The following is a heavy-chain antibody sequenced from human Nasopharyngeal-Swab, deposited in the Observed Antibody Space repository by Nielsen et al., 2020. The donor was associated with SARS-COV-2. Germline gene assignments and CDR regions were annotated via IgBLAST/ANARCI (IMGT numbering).Heavy chain of an antibody. D-gene: IGHD2-15*01. V-gene: IGHV4-59*01. CDR1: GGSISSYY. Sequence: SETLSLTCTVSGGSISSYYWSWIRQPPGKGLEWIGYIYYGGSTNYNPSLKSRVTISVDTSKNQFSLKLSSVTAADTAVYYCARVMVVVPDAFDIWGQGTMVTVSS. J-gene: IGHJ3*02. CDR2: IYYGGST. CDR3: ARVMVVVPDAFDI.